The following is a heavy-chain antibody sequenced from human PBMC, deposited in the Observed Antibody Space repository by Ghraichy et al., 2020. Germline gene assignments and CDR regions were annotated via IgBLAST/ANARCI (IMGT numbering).Heavy chain of an antibody. D-gene: IGHD1-26*01. CDR3: ARELRGVGATLDYYGMDV. CDR2: ISSSSSTI. V-gene: IGHV3-48*02. CDR1: GFTFSSYS. Sequence: GGSLRLSCAASGFTFSSYSMNWVRQAPGKGLEXVSYISSSSSTIYYADSVKGRFTISRDNAKNSLYLQMNSLRDEDTAVYYCARELRGVGATLDYYGMDVWGQGTTVTVSS. J-gene: IGHJ6*02.